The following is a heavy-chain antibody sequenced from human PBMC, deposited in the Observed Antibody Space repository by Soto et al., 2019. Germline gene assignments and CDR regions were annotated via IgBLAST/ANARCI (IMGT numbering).Heavy chain of an antibody. Sequence: GASVKVSCKVSGYTLPELSMHWVRQAPGKGLEWMGGFDPEDGETIYAQKFQGRVTMTEDTSTDTAYMELSSLRSDDTAVYYCATLTAVAGTSHWFDPCGQGTLVTVSS. D-gene: IGHD6-19*01. CDR2: FDPEDGET. J-gene: IGHJ5*02. CDR1: GYTLPELS. CDR3: ATLTAVAGTSHWFDP. V-gene: IGHV1-24*01.